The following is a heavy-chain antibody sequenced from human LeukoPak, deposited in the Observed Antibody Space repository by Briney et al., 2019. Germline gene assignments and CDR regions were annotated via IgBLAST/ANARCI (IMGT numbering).Heavy chain of an antibody. J-gene: IGHJ4*02. CDR2: INTHGTVT. CDR3: ATKQWLAPPPDS. V-gene: IGHV3-74*01. CDR1: GFTFSKSR. D-gene: IGHD6-19*01. Sequence: GGPLRLYCEASGFTFSKSRRLWVRQAPGKGLESVSRINTHGTVTTYVDSVKSRFTVSSDNADNTMFLKMNSVRDEDTAVYYCATKQWLAPPPDSWGQGTPVTVSP.